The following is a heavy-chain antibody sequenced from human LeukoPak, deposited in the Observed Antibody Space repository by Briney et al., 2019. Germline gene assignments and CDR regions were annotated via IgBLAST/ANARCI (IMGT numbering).Heavy chain of an antibody. D-gene: IGHD6-13*01. V-gene: IGHV4-59*08. CDR2: IYYSGST. CDR1: GGSISSYC. Sequence: SETLSLTCTVSGGSISSYCWSWIRQPPGKGLEWIGYIYYSGSTNYNPSLKSRVTISVDTSKNQFSLKLSSVTAADTAVYYCARLPSSSWGQGTMVTVSS. J-gene: IGHJ3*01. CDR3: ARLPSSS.